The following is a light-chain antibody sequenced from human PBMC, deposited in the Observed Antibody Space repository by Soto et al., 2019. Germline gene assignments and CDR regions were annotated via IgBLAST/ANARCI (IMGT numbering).Light chain of an antibody. CDR1: QDIKKF. Sequence: DIQLTQSPSSLSASLGDRVTITCRASQDIKKFLAWYQQRPGKVPDLLIYAASTLRSGVPSRFSCIGSGTAFSLTFVSPHPEDTPTYYRLKYHRVPAMFGQGTKVDIQ. J-gene: IGKJ1*01. CDR3: LKYHRVPAM. V-gene: IGKV1-27*01. CDR2: AAS.